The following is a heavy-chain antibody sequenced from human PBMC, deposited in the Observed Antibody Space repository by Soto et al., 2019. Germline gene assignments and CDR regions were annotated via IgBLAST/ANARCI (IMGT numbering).Heavy chain of an antibody. CDR3: ARDVRIMITFGGVDAFDI. CDR2: IYYSGST. D-gene: IGHD3-16*01. J-gene: IGHJ3*02. CDR1: GGSVSSGSYY. Sequence: SETLSLTCTVSGGSVSSGSYYWSWIRQPPGKGLEWIGYIYYSGSTNYNPSLKSRVTISVDTSKNQFSLKLSSVTAADTAVYYCARDVRIMITFGGVDAFDIWGQGTMVT. V-gene: IGHV4-61*01.